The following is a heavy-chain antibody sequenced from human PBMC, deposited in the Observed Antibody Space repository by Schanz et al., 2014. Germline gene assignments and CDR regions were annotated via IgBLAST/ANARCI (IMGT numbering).Heavy chain of an antibody. V-gene: IGHV4-61*01. CDR2: IYYSGRT. CDR1: GGSISSGIYY. CDR3: ARRSVSPSGNSYGYVVAWFDP. D-gene: IGHD5-18*01. Sequence: QLQLQESGPGLVKPSETLSLTCTVSGGSISSGIYYWGWIRQPPGKGLEWIGYIYYSGRTNYNPSLKSRVTISVDTSKNQFSLKLSSVTAADTAVYYCARRSVSPSGNSYGYVVAWFDPWGQGTLVTVSS. J-gene: IGHJ5*02.